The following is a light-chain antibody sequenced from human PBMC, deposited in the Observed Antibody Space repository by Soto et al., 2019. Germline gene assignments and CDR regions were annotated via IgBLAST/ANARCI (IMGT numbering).Light chain of an antibody. V-gene: IGKV3D-20*02. CDR3: QQRSNWPIT. J-gene: IGKJ5*01. CDR2: GAS. Sequence: EIVLTQSPGTLSLSPGERATLSCRASPSVSGSNLAWYQQKPGQAPRLVIYGASSRATGIPDRFSGSGSGTDFTLTISRLEPEDFALYYCQQRSNWPITFGQGTRLEIK. CDR1: PSVSGSN.